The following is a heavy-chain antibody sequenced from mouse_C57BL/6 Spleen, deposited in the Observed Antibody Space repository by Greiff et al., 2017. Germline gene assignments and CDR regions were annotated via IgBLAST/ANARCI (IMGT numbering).Heavy chain of an antibody. CDR3: ARADGYYAMDY. Sequence: EVQLQESGPGLVKPSQSLSLTCSVTGYSITSGYYWNWIRQFPGNKLEWMGYISYDGSNNYNPSLKNRISITRDTSKDQFFLKLNSVDTEDTATYYCARADGYYAMDYWGQGTSGTVSS. CDR1: GYSITSGYY. V-gene: IGHV3-6*01. J-gene: IGHJ4*01. CDR2: ISYDGSN. D-gene: IGHD2-3*01.